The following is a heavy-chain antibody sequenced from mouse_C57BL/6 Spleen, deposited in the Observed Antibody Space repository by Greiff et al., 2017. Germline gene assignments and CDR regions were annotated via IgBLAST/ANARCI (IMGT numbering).Heavy chain of an antibody. Sequence: VQLQQSGAELVKPGASVKISCKASGYAFSSYWMNWVKQRPGKGLEWIGQLYPGDGDTNYNGKFKGKATLTADKSSSTAYIQLSSLYSLDSAVYCCAKWGLLYFGYGGQGPTLTVAS. CDR2: LYPGDGDT. V-gene: IGHV1-80*01. CDR3: AKWGLLYFGY. J-gene: IGHJ2*01. CDR1: GYAFSSYW. D-gene: IGHD1-1*01.